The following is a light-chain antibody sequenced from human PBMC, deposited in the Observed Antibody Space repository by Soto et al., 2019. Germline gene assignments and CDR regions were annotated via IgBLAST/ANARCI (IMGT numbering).Light chain of an antibody. CDR3: QQRSNWPPGLT. Sequence: EIVLTQSPATLSLSPGERATLSCRASQSVSSYLAWYQQKPGQAPRLLIYDASNRATGIPARFSGSGSGTDFTLTISRLEPEDFAVYYCQQRSNWPPGLTVGGGTKVDI. CDR2: DAS. CDR1: QSVSSY. V-gene: IGKV3-11*01. J-gene: IGKJ4*01.